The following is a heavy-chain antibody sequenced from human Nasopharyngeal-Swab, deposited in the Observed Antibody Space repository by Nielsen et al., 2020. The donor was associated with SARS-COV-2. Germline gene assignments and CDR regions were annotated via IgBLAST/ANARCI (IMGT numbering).Heavy chain of an antibody. J-gene: IGHJ6*02. V-gene: IGHV3-74*01. CDR1: GFTFSSYW. CDR3: ARGDYGMDV. Sequence: GESLKISCAASGFTFSSYWMHWVRQAPGKGLVWVSRINSDGISTTYADSVKGRFTISRDNAKNSLYLQMNSLRAEDTAVYYCARGDYGMDVWGQGTTVTVSS. CDR2: INSDGIST.